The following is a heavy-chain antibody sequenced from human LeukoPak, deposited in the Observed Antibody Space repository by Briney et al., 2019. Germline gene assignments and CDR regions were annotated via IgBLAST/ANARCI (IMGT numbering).Heavy chain of an antibody. CDR3: ASHVDCSGGSCYDY. CDR1: GGSISSSSYY. CDR2: IYYSGST. V-gene: IGHV4-39*07. Sequence: SETLSLTCTVSGGSISSSSYYWGWIRQPPGKGLEWIGSIYYSGSTYYNPSLKSRVTISVDTSKNQFSLKLSSVTAADTAVYYCASHVDCSGGSCYDYWGQGTLVTVSS. J-gene: IGHJ4*02. D-gene: IGHD2-15*01.